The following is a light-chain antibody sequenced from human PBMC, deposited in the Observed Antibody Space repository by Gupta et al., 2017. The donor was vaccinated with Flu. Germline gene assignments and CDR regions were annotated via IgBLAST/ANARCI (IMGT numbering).Light chain of an antibody. CDR3: SSYTSSSTLV. V-gene: IGLV2-14*01. Sequence: SITISCTGTSSDVGGYNYVSWYQQHPVKAPKLMIYEVSNRPSGVSNRFSGSKSGNPASLTISGLQAEDEADYYCSSYTSSSTLVFGGGTKLTVL. CDR1: SSDVGGYNY. CDR2: EVS. J-gene: IGLJ3*02.